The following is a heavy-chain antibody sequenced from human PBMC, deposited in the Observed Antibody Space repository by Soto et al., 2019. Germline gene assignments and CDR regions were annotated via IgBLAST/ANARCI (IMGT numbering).Heavy chain of an antibody. D-gene: IGHD3-16*02. CDR1: GYTLTELS. Sequence: ASVKVSCKVSGYTLTELSMHWVRQAPGKGLEWMGGFDPEDGETIYAQKFQGRVTMTEDTSTDTAYMELSSLRSEDTAVYYCATGFMITFGGVISNWAFDIWGQGTMVTVSS. CDR2: FDPEDGET. V-gene: IGHV1-24*01. J-gene: IGHJ3*02. CDR3: ATGFMITFGGVISNWAFDI.